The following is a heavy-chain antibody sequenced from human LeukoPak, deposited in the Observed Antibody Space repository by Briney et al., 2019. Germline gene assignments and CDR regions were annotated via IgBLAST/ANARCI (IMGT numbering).Heavy chain of an antibody. Sequence: ASVKVSCKASGYTFTNYYMHWVRQAPGQGLEWMGIINPSGDSAIYVHNFQGRVTMTRDTSTTTVYMELSSLRSEDTAVYYCARAQSYYDYWGQGTLVTVSS. J-gene: IGHJ4*02. CDR2: INPSGDSA. CDR3: ARAQSYYDY. CDR1: GYTFTNYY. D-gene: IGHD1-26*01. V-gene: IGHV1-46*01.